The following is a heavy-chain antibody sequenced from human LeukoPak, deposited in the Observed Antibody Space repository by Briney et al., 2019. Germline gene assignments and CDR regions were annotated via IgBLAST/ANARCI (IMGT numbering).Heavy chain of an antibody. CDR2: IYYSGST. CDR1: GGSISSSSYY. D-gene: IGHD2-21*02. V-gene: IGHV4-39*07. Sequence: TSSETLSLTCTVSGGSISSSSYYWGWIRQPPGKGLGWIGSIYYSGSTYYNPSLKSRVTISVDTSKNQFSLKLSSVTAADTAVYYCAREWVYCGGDCYLRYFDLWGRGTLVTVSS. J-gene: IGHJ2*01. CDR3: AREWVYCGGDCYLRYFDL.